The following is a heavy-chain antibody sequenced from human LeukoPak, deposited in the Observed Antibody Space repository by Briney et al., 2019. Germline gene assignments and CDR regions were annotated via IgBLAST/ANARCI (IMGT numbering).Heavy chain of an antibody. J-gene: IGHJ4*02. CDR2: INPNSGGT. Sequence: ASVKVSCKASRYTFTGYYMHWVRQAPGQGLEWMGWINPNSGGTNYAQKFQGRVTMTRDTSISTAYMELSRLRSDDTAVYYCASYYYDSGGDDYWGQGTLVTVSS. D-gene: IGHD3-22*01. V-gene: IGHV1-2*02. CDR1: RYTFTGYY. CDR3: ASYYYDSGGDDY.